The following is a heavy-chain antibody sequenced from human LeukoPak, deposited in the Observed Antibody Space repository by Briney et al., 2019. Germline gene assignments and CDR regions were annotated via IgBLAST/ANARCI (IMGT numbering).Heavy chain of an antibody. Sequence: PGGSLRLSYATSGFTFSSNMMRWVRQAPGKGLEWVSTITDSGGSTVYADSVKGRFTISRDNSKNTLFLQMHSLRVEDTAIYYCARGSGKYFDSWGQGTLVTVSS. CDR1: GFTFSSNM. J-gene: IGHJ4*02. V-gene: IGHV3-23*01. CDR2: ITDSGGST. CDR3: ARGSGKYFDS. D-gene: IGHD3-16*01.